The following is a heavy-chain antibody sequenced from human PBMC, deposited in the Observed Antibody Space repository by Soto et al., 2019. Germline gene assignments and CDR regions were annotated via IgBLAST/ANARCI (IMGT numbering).Heavy chain of an antibody. J-gene: IGHJ3*02. CDR2: IYYNENT. V-gene: IGHV4-4*02. D-gene: IGHD6-13*01. CDR3: AGDPVAASGTAFDI. CDR1: GDSSSSHW. Sequence: SETLSLTCTVSGDSSSSHWWSWVRQPPGKALEWIAEIYYNENTNYNPSLKSRVTISVDKSKNQFSLNLISVTAADTAMCYCAGDPVAASGTAFDIWGQGTMVTVSS.